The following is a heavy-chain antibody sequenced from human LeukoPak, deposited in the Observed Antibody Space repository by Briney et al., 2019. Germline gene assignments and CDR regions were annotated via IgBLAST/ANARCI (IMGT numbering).Heavy chain of an antibody. V-gene: IGHV1-69*06. D-gene: IGHD3-22*01. CDR1: GYTFTGYY. Sequence: SVKVSCKASGYTFTGYYMHWVRQAPGQGLEWMGGIIPIFGTANYAQKFQGRVTITADKSTSTAYMELSSLRSEDTAVYYCARGTAVITTAAFDIWGQGTMVTVSS. J-gene: IGHJ3*02. CDR3: ARGTAVITTAAFDI. CDR2: IIPIFGTA.